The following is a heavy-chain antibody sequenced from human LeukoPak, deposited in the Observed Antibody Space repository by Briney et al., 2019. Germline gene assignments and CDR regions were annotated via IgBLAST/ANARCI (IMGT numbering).Heavy chain of an antibody. Sequence: GGSLRLSCAASGFTFSSYGMHWVRQAPGKGLEWVAFIRYDGSNKYYADSVKGRFTISRDNSKNTLYLQMNSLRAEDTAVYYCAKGLHSYGYSAVFDYWGQGTLVTVSS. CDR2: IRYDGSNK. CDR1: GFTFSSYG. D-gene: IGHD5-18*01. V-gene: IGHV3-30*02. CDR3: AKGLHSYGYSAVFDY. J-gene: IGHJ4*02.